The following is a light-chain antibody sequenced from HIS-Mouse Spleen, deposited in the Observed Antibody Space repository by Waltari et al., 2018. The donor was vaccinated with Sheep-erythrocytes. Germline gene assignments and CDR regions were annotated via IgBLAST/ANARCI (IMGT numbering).Light chain of an antibody. CDR2: EES. J-gene: IGLJ2*01. CDR3: YSTDSSGNGV. CDR1: ALPKKY. Sequence: SYELTQPPSVSVSPGQTARITCSGDALPKKYAYWYQQKSGQAPVLVIYEESKRPSGSPWRFSGSSSGTMATLTIRGAQVEDEADYYCYSTDSSGNGVFGGGTKLTVL. V-gene: IGLV3-10*01.